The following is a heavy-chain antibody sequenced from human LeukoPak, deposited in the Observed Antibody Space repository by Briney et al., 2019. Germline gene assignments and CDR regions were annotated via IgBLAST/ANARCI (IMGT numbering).Heavy chain of an antibody. Sequence: SETLSLTCTVSVGSIRSYYWSWIRQPPGKGLEWIGYIYYSGSTNYNPSLKSRVTISVDTSKNQFSLKLSSVIAADTAVYYCARLWSTDCSGGSCPHQPNYWGQGTLVTVSS. CDR1: VGSIRSYY. CDR3: ARLWSTDCSGGSCPHQPNY. J-gene: IGHJ4*02. D-gene: IGHD2-15*01. CDR2: IYYSGST. V-gene: IGHV4-59*08.